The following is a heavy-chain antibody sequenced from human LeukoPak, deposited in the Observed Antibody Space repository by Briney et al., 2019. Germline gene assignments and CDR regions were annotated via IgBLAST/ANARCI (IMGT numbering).Heavy chain of an antibody. J-gene: IGHJ4*02. CDR1: GGSFSNYH. CDR2: INHSGST. D-gene: IGHD3-3*01. V-gene: IGHV4-34*01. Sequence: SETLSLTCAVQGGSFSNYHWSWIRQPPGKGLEWIGEINHSGSTNYNPSLESRVTLSVNTSKNQFALKLGSVTAADTGIYYCARSGAIFGVVVIRSYFDYWGQGILVTVSS. CDR3: ARSGAIFGVVVIRSYFDY.